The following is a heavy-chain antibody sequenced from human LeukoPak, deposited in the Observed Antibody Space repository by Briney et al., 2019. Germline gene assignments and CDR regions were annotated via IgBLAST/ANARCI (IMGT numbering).Heavy chain of an antibody. D-gene: IGHD3-22*01. J-gene: IGHJ4*02. V-gene: IGHV1-2*02. CDR2: FNPNSGGT. CDR1: GYTFTAYY. Sequence: ASVKVSCKASGYTFTAYYIHWVRQAPGQGLEWMGWFNPNSGGTNYAQEFQGRVTMTRDTSISTAYMELSRLRSDDTAVYYCAREYYFDNSGYYGVGDYWGQGTLGTVSS. CDR3: AREYYFDNSGYYGVGDY.